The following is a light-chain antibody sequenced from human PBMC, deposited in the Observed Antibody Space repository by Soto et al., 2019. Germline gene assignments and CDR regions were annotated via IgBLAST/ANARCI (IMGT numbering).Light chain of an antibody. CDR1: SNDIGAYNY. J-gene: IGLJ1*01. Sequence: QSALTQPPSASGSPGQSVTISCTGTSNDIGAYNYVSWYQHHPGKVPKLLIYEVFRRPSGVPDRFSASKSGNTASLKVSGIQNEDEDDYYCLSYVGRENGVCGSWTKVKVL. V-gene: IGLV2-8*01. CDR2: EVF. CDR3: LSYVGRENGV.